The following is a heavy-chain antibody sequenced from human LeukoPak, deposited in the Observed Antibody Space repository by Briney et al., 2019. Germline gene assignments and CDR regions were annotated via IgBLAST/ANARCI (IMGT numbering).Heavy chain of an antibody. CDR2: INWNSGSI. Sequence: GRSLRLSCAASGFTFDDYAMHWVRPAPGKGLEWVSGINWNSGSIGYADSVKGRFTISRDNAKNSLYLQMNSLRAEDTALYYCAKDIFSSSGGMDVWGQGTTVTVSS. J-gene: IGHJ6*02. V-gene: IGHV3-9*01. CDR1: GFTFDDYA. D-gene: IGHD6-6*01. CDR3: AKDIFSSSGGMDV.